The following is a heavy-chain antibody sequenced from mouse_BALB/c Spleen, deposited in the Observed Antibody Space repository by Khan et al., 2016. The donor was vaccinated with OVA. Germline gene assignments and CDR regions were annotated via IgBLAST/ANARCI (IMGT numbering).Heavy chain of an antibody. D-gene: IGHD1-2*01. Sequence: EVQLQESGGDLVKPGGSLNLSCEASGFTFSSYGMSWLRQTPDKRLEWVATISNGSSYTSYPDSVKGRFTISRDTAKNTLYLQMSSLKSEDTAMDDCARKRLTTRTAGLAYWGQGTLVTVSA. CDR3: ARKRLTTRTAGLAY. CDR2: ISNGSSYT. J-gene: IGHJ3*01. CDR1: GFTFSSYG. V-gene: IGHV5-6*01.